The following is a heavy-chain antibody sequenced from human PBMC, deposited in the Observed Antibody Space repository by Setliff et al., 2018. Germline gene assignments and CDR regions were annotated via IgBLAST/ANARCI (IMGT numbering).Heavy chain of an antibody. J-gene: IGHJ4*02. CDR3: ARTCSGSGCYAGLES. CDR1: GFTFSTYR. Sequence: SLKISCVASGFTFSTYRMHWVRQAPGKGLEWVAVMWGDGGTKYHADSVKGRFTISRDNSKNTLYLQMNSLRPEDTAVYYCARTCSGSGCYAGLESWGQGTPVTVSS. D-gene: IGHD2-15*01. CDR2: MWGDGGTK. V-gene: IGHV3-33*08.